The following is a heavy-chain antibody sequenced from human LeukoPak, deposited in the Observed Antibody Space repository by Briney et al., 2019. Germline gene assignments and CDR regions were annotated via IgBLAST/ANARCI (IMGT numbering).Heavy chain of an antibody. D-gene: IGHD1-7*01. V-gene: IGHV4-4*02. J-gene: IGHJ6*03. CDR3: ARLTPTTLALYYYYMDV. CDR1: GGSISSSNW. Sequence: SETLSLTCAVSGGSISSSNWWSWVRQPPGKGLEWIGRIFHTGTTDYKTSLKGRVTISVDKSKNQFSLKLTSVTAADTAVYYCARLTPTTLALYYYYMDVWGKGTTVTVSS. CDR2: IFHTGTT.